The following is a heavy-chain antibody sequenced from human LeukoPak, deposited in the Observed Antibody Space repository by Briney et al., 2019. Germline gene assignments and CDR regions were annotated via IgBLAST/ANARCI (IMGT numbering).Heavy chain of an antibody. J-gene: IGHJ4*02. D-gene: IGHD3-16*02. CDR2: INHSGST. CDR3: ARGLEDYVWGSYRL. CDR1: GGSFSGYY. V-gene: IGHV4-34*01. Sequence: SETLSLTCAVYGGSFSGYYWSWIRQPPGKGLEWIGEINHSGSTNYNPSLKSRVTISVDTSKNQSSLKLSSVTAADTAVYYCARGLEDYVWGSYRLWGQGTLVTVSS.